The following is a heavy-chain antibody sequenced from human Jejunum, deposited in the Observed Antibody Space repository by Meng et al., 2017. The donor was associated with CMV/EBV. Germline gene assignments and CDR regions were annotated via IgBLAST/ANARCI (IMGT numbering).Heavy chain of an antibody. J-gene: IGHJ5*02. V-gene: IGHV3-21*01. CDR1: GFTFSSYK. CDR2: ISSSSRYI. Sequence: EVHLVDSGGGLVRPGGSLRHSCIGSGFTFSSYKMNWVRQAPGKGLEWVSSISSSSRYINYADSVKGRFTISRDNAKNSLYLQMNSLRVEDTAIYYCARDIDHWGQGTLVTVS. CDR3: ARDIDH.